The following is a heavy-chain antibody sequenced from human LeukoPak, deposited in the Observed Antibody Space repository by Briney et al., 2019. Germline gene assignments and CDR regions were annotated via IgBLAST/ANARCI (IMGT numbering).Heavy chain of an antibody. Sequence: SVKVSCQASGGTFRSYAISWVRQAPGQGRAWMGRSIPILGIANYAQKFQGRVTITADKSTSTAYMELSSLRAEDTAVYYCARGIAVAGTLQHWGQGTLVTVSS. CDR3: ARGIAVAGTLQH. D-gene: IGHD6-19*01. V-gene: IGHV1-69*04. J-gene: IGHJ1*01. CDR1: GGTFRSYA. CDR2: SIPILGIA.